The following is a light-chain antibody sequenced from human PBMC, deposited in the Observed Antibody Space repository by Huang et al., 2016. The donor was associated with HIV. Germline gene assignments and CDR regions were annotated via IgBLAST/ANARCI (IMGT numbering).Light chain of an antibody. CDR1: QNLLYTSNNANH. J-gene: IGKJ2*01. V-gene: IGKV4-1*01. CDR3: QQYYKTPRT. Sequence: DIVLTHSPDSLAVSLGERATISCKPSQNLLYTSNNANHVAWYQQTPGQPPKLLITWASTRESGVPDRFSGAGSETEFTRTISSLRAEDVAVYCCQQYYKTPRTVGQGTKLGIK. CDR2: WAS.